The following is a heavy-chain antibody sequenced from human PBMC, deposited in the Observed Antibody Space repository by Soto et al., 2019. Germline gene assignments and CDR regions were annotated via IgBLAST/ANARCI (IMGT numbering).Heavy chain of an antibody. J-gene: IGHJ6*02. V-gene: IGHV5-51*01. CDR1: GYSFTSYW. CDR2: IYPGDSDT. Sequence: GESLKISCKGSGYSFTSYWIGWVRQMPGKGLEWMGIIYPGDSDTRYSPSFQGQVTISADKSISTAYLQWSSLKASDTAMYYCARQREYGDYVGYYYYYGMDVWGQGTTVTVSS. CDR3: ARQREYGDYVGYYYYYGMDV. D-gene: IGHD4-17*01.